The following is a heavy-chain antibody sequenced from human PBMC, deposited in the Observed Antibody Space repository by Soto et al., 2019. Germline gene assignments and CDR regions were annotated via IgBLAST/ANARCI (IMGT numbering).Heavy chain of an antibody. Sequence: SETLSLTCTVSGGSISSSSYYWGWIRQPPGKGLEWIGSIYYSGSTYYNPSLKSRVTISVDTSKNQFSLKLSSVTAADTAVYYCARRSRVAGSFDYWGQGTLVTVSS. CDR2: IYYSGST. CDR1: GGSISSSSYY. D-gene: IGHD6-19*01. V-gene: IGHV4-39*01. J-gene: IGHJ4*02. CDR3: ARRSRVAGSFDY.